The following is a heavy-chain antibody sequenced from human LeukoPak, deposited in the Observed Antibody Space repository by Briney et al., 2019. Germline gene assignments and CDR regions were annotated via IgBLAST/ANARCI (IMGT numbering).Heavy chain of an antibody. Sequence: SETLSLTCAVYGGSFSGYYWSWIRQPPGKGLEWIGEINHSGSTNYNPSLKSRVTISADTSKNQFSLKLSSVTAADTAVYYCARGRYYDYVWGSYRYSVDAFDIWGQGTMVTVSS. CDR2: INHSGST. CDR1: GGSFSGYY. D-gene: IGHD3-16*02. J-gene: IGHJ3*02. V-gene: IGHV4-34*01. CDR3: ARGRYYDYVWGSYRYSVDAFDI.